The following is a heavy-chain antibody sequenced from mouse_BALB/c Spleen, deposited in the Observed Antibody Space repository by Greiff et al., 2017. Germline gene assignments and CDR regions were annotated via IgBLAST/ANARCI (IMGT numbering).Heavy chain of an antibody. D-gene: IGHD1-1*01. V-gene: IGHV1-54*01. J-gene: IGHJ2*01. CDR1: GYAFTNYL. CDR2: INPGSGGT. Sequence: QVQLQQSGAELVRPGTSVSVSCKASGYAFTNYLIEWVKQRPGQGLEWIGVINPGSGGTNYNEKFKGKATLTADKSSSTAYMQLNSLTSDDSAVYFCARSYYGSSYGPFDYWGQGTTLTVSS. CDR3: ARSYYGSSYGPFDY.